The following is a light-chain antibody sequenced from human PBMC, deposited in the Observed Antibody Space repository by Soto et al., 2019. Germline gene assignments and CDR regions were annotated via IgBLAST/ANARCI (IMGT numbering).Light chain of an antibody. CDR3: LQDDAYPLT. CDR2: GAS. CDR1: QDIRSD. V-gene: IGKV1-6*02. Sequence: AIQMTQSPSSLSASVGDRVTVTCRASQDIRSDLGWYQQKPGRAPQLLIYGASRLQSGVPSRFSGSGSGTDFTLTISGLQAEDSATYYCLQDDAYPLTFGGGTRV. J-gene: IGKJ4*01.